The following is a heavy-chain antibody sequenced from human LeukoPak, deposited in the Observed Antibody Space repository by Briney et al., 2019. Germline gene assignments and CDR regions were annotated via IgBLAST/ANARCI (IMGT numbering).Heavy chain of an antibody. V-gene: IGHV3-23*01. D-gene: IGHD6-19*01. CDR3: ATGGSGWYPYYFDY. Sequence: GGSLRLSCAASGFTFSSYAMSWVRRAPGKGLEWVSAISGSGGSTYYADSVKGRFTISRDNSKNTLYLQMNSLRAEDTAVYYCATGGSGWYPYYFDYWGQGTLVTVSS. J-gene: IGHJ4*02. CDR2: ISGSGGST. CDR1: GFTFSSYA.